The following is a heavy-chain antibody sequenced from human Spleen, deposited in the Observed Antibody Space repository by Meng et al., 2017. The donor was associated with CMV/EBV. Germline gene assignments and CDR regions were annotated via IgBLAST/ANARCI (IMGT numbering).Heavy chain of an antibody. V-gene: IGHV3-9*01. D-gene: IGHD3/OR15-3a*01. Sequence: GESLRLSCAASGFNYDNFAMHWVRQPPGKGLEWVSSISWNSASIGYADSVKGRFTISRDNAKKSLYLQMNSLKREDTAVYYCAKDMIFGIHNYYYNAMDVWGQGTTVTVSS. CDR2: ISWNSASI. CDR3: AKDMIFGIHNYYYNAMDV. J-gene: IGHJ6*02. CDR1: GFNYDNFA.